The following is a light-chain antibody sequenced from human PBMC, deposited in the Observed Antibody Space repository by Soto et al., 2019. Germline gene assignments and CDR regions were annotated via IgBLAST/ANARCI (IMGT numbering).Light chain of an antibody. CDR3: QQADSFPFT. V-gene: IGKV1D-12*01. CDR1: QDIRSW. J-gene: IGKJ3*01. Sequence: DIQLTQSPSSVSASVGDRVTITCRASQDIRSWLAWYQQKPGKAPNLLIYAASSLQSGVPSRFSGSGSWTDFTLTISSLQPEDFATYYCQQADSFPFTFGPGTKVDIK. CDR2: AAS.